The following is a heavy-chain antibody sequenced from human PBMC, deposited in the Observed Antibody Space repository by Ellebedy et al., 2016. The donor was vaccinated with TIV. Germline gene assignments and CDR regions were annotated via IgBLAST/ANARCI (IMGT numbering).Heavy chain of an antibody. CDR2: ISPDGRDK. Sequence: LSLTCAASGFTFSSSILHWVRQAPGKGLEWVALISPDGRDKQYGASVKGRSTISRDDSRNTLYLQMDSLRTEDTALYYCAREAYSSGRTGTFDYWGQGTLVTVSS. V-gene: IGHV3-30*04. D-gene: IGHD6-19*01. CDR1: GFTFSSSI. J-gene: IGHJ4*02. CDR3: AREAYSSGRTGTFDY.